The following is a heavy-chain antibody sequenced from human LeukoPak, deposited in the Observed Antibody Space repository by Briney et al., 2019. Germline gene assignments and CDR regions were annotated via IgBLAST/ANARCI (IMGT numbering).Heavy chain of an antibody. Sequence: GGSLRLSCAASGFTFSSYNINWVRQAPGEGLERVSYISSSSNTKYYAHTVKGRFTISRHNSRNKLYLQMNSLRAEDTAVYHCAKDKDSGHDFAWYFLLW. CDR1: GFTFSSYN. D-gene: IGHD5-12*01. CDR2: ISSSSNTK. CDR3: AKDKDSGHDFAWYFLL. V-gene: IGHV3-48*01. J-gene: IGHJ2*01.